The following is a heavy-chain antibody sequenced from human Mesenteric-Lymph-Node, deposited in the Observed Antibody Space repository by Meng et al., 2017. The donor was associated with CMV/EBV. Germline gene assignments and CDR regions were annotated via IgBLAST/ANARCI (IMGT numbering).Heavy chain of an antibody. CDR1: GYTLSDYK. D-gene: IGHD5-12*01. CDR3: ARDHWVAHYFDY. J-gene: IGHJ4*02. CDR2: INPHSGGT. V-gene: IGHV1-2*02. Sequence: ASVKVSCKASGYTLSDYKIHWVRQAPGQGLEWMGWINPHSGGTSCAQKFQGRVTMTWDTSLTTACVDLSGLSYDDTAVYYCARDHWVAHYFDYWGQGTLVTVSS.